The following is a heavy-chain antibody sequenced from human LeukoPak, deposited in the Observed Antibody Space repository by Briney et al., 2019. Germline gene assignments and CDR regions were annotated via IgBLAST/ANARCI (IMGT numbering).Heavy chain of an antibody. CDR2: FSGSGGST. V-gene: IGHV3-23*01. D-gene: IGHD2/OR15-2a*01. CDR1: GFPFINYA. Sequence: GGSLRLSCAASGFPFINYAMSWVRQAPGKGLEWVSAFSGSGGSTYYADSVKGRFTISRDNSKNTLYLQMNSLRAGDTAVYYCATSGLSRFGFWGQGTLVTVSS. CDR3: ATSGLSRFGF. J-gene: IGHJ4*02.